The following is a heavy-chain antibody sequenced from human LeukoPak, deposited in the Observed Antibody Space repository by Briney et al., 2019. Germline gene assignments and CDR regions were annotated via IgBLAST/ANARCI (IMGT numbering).Heavy chain of an antibody. D-gene: IGHD3-3*01. Sequence: SETLSLTCTVSGYSISSGYYWGWIRQPPGKGLEWIGNIYYSGSTYYNPSLKSRVTISVDTSKNQFSLKLSSVTAADTAVYYCATLAGITIFGDTFDYWGQGALVTVSS. J-gene: IGHJ4*02. CDR1: GYSISSGYY. CDR2: IYYSGST. CDR3: ATLAGITIFGDTFDY. V-gene: IGHV4-38-2*02.